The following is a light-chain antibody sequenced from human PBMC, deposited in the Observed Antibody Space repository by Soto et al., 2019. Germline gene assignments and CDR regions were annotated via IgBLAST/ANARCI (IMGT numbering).Light chain of an antibody. CDR1: QGISSW. J-gene: IGKJ2*01. Sequence: DIQMTQSPSSVSASVGDRVTISCRASQGISSWLAWYQQKPGKAPSLLIYSASTLHSGVPSRFSGSGSGTDFTLTISSLQPEDFAVYYCHQYGSSPPYTFGQGTKLEI. CDR3: HQYGSSPPYT. CDR2: SAS. V-gene: IGKV1-12*01.